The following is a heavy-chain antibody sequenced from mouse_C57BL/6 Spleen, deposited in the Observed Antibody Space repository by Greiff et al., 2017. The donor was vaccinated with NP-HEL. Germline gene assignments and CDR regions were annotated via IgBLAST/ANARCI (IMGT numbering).Heavy chain of an antibody. CDR3: VRRESSGYAMDD. V-gene: IGHV10-1*01. CDR2: IRSKSNNYAT. J-gene: IGHJ4*01. CDR1: GFSFNTYA. Sequence: EVQGVESGGGLVQPKGSLKLSCAASGFSFNTYAMNWVRQAPGKGLEWVARIRSKSNNYATYYADSVKDRFTISRDDSESMLYLQMNNLKTEDTAMYYCVRRESSGYAMDDWGQGTSVTVSS. D-gene: IGHD3-2*02.